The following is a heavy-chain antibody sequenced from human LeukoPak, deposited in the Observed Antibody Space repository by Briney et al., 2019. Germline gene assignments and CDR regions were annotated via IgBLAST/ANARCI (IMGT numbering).Heavy chain of an antibody. Sequence: PSETLSLTCSVSGGSLSTYYWSWIRQPPGKGLEWIGYIYYFGNTDYNPSLKSRVTISVDTSKNRFSLRLRSVTSADTAVYYCAKLGSPRAFWGQGILVRVSS. CDR1: GGSLSTYY. J-gene: IGHJ4*02. D-gene: IGHD6-13*01. V-gene: IGHV4-59*03. CDR3: AKLGSPRAF. CDR2: IYYFGNT.